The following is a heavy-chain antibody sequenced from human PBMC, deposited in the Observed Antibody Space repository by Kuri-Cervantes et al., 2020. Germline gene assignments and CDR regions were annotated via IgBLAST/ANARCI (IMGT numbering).Heavy chain of an antibody. CDR1: GFTFSSYG. CDR2: ISYDGSNK. D-gene: IGHD3/OR15-3a*01. J-gene: IGHJ6*03. CDR3: ARPPQAGLFSYYYYMDV. Sequence: GESLKISCAASGFTFSSYGMHWVRQAPGKGLEWVAVISYDGSNKYYADSVKGRFTISRDNAKNSLYLQMASLSADDTAVYYCARPPQAGLFSYYYYMDVWGKGTTVTVSS. V-gene: IGHV3-30*03.